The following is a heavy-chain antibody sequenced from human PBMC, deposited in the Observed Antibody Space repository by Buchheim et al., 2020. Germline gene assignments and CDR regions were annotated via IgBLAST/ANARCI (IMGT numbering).Heavy chain of an antibody. D-gene: IGHD3-22*01. V-gene: IGHV3-48*02. J-gene: IGHJ6*02. CDR3: ARDFNYYDSGGYEGHGMDV. CDR2: ISSSSSTI. Sequence: EVQLVESGGGLVQPGGSLRLSCAASGFTFSSYSMNWVRQAPGKGLEWVSYISSSSSTIYYADSVKGRFTISRDNAKNSLYLQMNSLRDEDTAVYYCARDFNYYDSGGYEGHGMDVWGQGTT. CDR1: GFTFSSYS.